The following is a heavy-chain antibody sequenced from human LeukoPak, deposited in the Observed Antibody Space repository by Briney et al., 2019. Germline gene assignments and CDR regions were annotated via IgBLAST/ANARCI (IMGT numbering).Heavy chain of an antibody. J-gene: IGHJ4*02. V-gene: IGHV3-49*03. CDR3: ATGDQLLFSTMFDY. CDR1: GFTFGDYA. D-gene: IGHD1-26*01. CDR2: IRCKLYGGTT. Sequence: GGSLRLSCTASGFTFGDYAMSWFRQAPGKGLELVGFIRCKLYGGTTENAASVKGRFTISRDDSKNTLFLQLNSLRTDDTAVYYCATGDQLLFSTMFDYWGRGTLVTVSS.